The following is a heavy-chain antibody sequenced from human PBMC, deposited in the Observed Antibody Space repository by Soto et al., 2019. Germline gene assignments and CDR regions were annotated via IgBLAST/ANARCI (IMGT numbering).Heavy chain of an antibody. CDR2: INPSGGST. V-gene: IGHV1-46*01. CDR1: GYPFTSNY. Sequence: SVQVSCKASGYPFTSNYMHWVRQAPGQGLEWMGIINPSGGSTSYAQKFQGRVTMTRDTSTSTVYMELSSLRSEDTAVYYCARGILGEAYYYDRRGCYYGYYAMDGSGQGTTFT. J-gene: IGHJ6*02. CDR3: ARGILGEAYYYDRRGCYYGYYAMDG. D-gene: IGHD3-22*01.